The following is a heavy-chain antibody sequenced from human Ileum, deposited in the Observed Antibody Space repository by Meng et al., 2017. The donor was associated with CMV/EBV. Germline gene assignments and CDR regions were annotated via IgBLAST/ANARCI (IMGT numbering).Heavy chain of an antibody. CDR2: IYSGGTT. V-gene: IGHV3-53*01. D-gene: IGHD6-19*01. J-gene: IGHJ3*02. CDR1: GLTVSSNY. CDR3: ERSSGWYAFDM. Sequence: GGSLRLSCAVSGLTVSSNYMSWVRQAPGKGLEWVSVIYSGGTTGYADSVRGRFTISRDKSKNMLYLQMNSLRVEDTAVYYCERSSGWYAFDMWGQGTTVTVSS.